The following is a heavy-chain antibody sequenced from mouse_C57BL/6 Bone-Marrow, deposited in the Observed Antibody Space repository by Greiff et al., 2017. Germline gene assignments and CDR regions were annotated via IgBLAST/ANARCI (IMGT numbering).Heavy chain of an antibody. J-gene: IGHJ4*01. CDR1: GSPFPRSF. Sequence: QVQLQQPGDERGKKGGEGKGGGKASGSPFPRSFLPFFHHIPLQFLYFICMIHPNSGSTNYNEKFKSKATLTVDKSSSTAYMQLSSLTSEDSAVYYCARWNYYGSSYVDAMDYWGQGTSVTVSS. V-gene: IGHV1-64*01. CDR2: IHPNSGST. D-gene: IGHD1-1*01. CDR3: ARWNYYGSSYVDAMDY.